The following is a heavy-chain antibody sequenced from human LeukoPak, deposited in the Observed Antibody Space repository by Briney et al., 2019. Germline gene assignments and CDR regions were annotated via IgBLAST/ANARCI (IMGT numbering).Heavy chain of an antibody. CDR2: IYYSGST. Sequence: PSETLSLTCAVSGGSINSVNYYWTWIRQPPGKGLEWIGYIYYSGSTYCNPSLNSRVTISVDTSNNQFSLKLSSVTATDTAVYYCARAGKYFGSGTWAGLVDFWGLGTLVTVSS. CDR1: GGSINSVNYY. V-gene: IGHV4-30-4*08. D-gene: IGHD3-10*01. J-gene: IGHJ4*02. CDR3: ARAGKYFGSGTWAGLVDF.